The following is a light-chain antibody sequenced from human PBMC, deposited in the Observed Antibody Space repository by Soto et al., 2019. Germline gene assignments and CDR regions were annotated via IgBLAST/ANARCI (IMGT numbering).Light chain of an antibody. CDR1: QSIDNY. J-gene: IGKJ4*01. Sequence: DIQMTQSPSSLSASVGDRVTITCRASQSIDNYLNWYQQKSGKAPQLLIYSASHLQSGVPSRFSGGGYGTDFILTISSLQPEDSAIXFCQQSITAPLTFGGGTKVDIK. CDR3: QQSITAPLT. CDR2: SAS. V-gene: IGKV1-39*01.